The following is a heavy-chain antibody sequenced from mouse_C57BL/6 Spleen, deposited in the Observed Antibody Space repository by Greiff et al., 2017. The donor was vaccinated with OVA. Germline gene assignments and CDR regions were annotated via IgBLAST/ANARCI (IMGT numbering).Heavy chain of an antibody. V-gene: IGHV5-17*01. CDR2: ISSGSSTI. CDR1: GFTFSDYG. J-gene: IGHJ4*01. D-gene: IGHD1-1*01. Sequence: EVKVEESGGGLVKPGGSLKLSCAASGFTFSDYGMHWVRQAPEKGLEWVAYISSGSSTIYYADTVKGRFTISRDNAKNTLFLQMTSLRSEDTAMYYCAKGFSSLYAMDYWGQGTSVTVSS. CDR3: AKGFSSLYAMDY.